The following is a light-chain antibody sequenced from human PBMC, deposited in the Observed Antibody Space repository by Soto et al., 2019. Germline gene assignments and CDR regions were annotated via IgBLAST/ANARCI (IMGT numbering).Light chain of an antibody. Sequence: QSALTQPASVSGSPGQSITISCTGTSSDVGGYNYVSWYQQHPGKAPKLMIYEVSNRPSGVSNRFSGSKSGNTASLTISGLQADDEADYYCGSYTNTTYVFGTGTKVTVL. V-gene: IGLV2-14*01. CDR3: GSYTNTTYV. J-gene: IGLJ1*01. CDR2: EVS. CDR1: SSDVGGYNY.